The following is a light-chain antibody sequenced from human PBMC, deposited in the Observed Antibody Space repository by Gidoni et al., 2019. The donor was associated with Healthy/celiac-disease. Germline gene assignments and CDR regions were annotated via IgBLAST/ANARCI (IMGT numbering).Light chain of an antibody. J-gene: IGKJ1*01. Sequence: GDRVTITCRASQSISSGLAWYQQKPGKAPKLLIYDASSVESGVPSRFSGSGSGTEFTLTISSLQPDDFATYYCQQYNSYSWTFGQGTKVEIK. CDR1: QSISSG. CDR2: DAS. V-gene: IGKV1-5*01. CDR3: QQYNSYSWT.